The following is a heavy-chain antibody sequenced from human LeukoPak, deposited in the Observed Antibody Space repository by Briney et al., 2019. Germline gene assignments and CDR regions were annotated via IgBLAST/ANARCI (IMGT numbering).Heavy chain of an antibody. J-gene: IGHJ3*02. V-gene: IGHV3-9*01. CDR3: ARGALWFGELLGAFDI. D-gene: IGHD3-10*01. CDR2: ISWNSGSI. Sequence: SLRLSCAASGFTFDDYAMHWVRQAPGKGLEWVSGISWNSGSIGYADSVKGRFTISRDNAKNSLYLQMNSLRAEDTAVYYCARGALWFGELLGAFDIWGQGTMVTVSS. CDR1: GFTFDDYA.